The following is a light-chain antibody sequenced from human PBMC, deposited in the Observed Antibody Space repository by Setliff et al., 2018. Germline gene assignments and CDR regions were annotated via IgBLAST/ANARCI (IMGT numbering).Light chain of an antibody. CDR3: CSYTGTSTPYG. V-gene: IGLV2-14*01. CDR1: GSDVGAYKF. CDR2: DVS. Sequence: QSVLAQPASVSGSPGQSIAVSCTGSGSDVGAYKFVSWYQQRPGKAPRLMIYDVSNRPSGVSDRFSGSKSGNTASLTISGLQAEDEADYYCCSYTGTSTPYGFGTGTRSPS. J-gene: IGLJ1*01.